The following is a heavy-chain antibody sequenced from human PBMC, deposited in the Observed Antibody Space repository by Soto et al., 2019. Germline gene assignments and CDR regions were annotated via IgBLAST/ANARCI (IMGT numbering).Heavy chain of an antibody. Sequence: QVPLVQSGAEVKKPGASVKVSCKASGYTFTHYGISWVRQAPGQGLAWMGWISALNGNTTYVDNFQDRVTMTSDTATNTSYLEVRSLRSDDTAMYYCARVYGSGSYIAFDIWGQGTMVTVSS. CDR1: GYTFTHYG. D-gene: IGHD3-10*01. CDR2: ISALNGNT. J-gene: IGHJ3*02. CDR3: ARVYGSGSYIAFDI. V-gene: IGHV1-18*01.